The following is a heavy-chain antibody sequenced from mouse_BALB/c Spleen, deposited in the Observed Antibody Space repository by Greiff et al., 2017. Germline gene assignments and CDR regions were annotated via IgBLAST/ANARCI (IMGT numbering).Heavy chain of an antibody. CDR1: GYTFTSYT. Sequence: QVQLKESAAELARPGASVKMSCKASGYTFTSYTMHWVKQRPGQGLEWIGYINPSSGYTEYNQKFKDKTTLTADKSSSTAYMQLSSLTSEDSAVYYCARRDLWDYWGQGTTLTVSS. D-gene: IGHD3-3*01. CDR2: INPSSGYT. V-gene: IGHV1-4*02. CDR3: ARRDLWDY. J-gene: IGHJ2*01.